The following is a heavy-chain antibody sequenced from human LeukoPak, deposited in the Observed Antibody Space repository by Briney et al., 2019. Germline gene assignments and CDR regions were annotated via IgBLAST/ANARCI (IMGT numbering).Heavy chain of an antibody. CDR2: IYSGGST. CDR3: ARYYYDSSGYYFYFDY. J-gene: IGHJ4*02. D-gene: IGHD3-22*01. CDR1: GFTFSDYS. V-gene: IGHV3-66*01. Sequence: GGSLRLSCAASGFTFSDYSMNWVRQAPGKGLEWVSVIYSGGSTYYADSVKGRFTISRDNSKNTLYLQMNSLRAEDTAVYYCARYYYDSSGYYFYFDYWGQGTLVTVSS.